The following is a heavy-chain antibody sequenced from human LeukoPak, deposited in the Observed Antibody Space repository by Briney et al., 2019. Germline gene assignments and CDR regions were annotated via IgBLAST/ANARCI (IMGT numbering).Heavy chain of an antibody. CDR3: ARGVYIAAAQYGY. D-gene: IGHD6-13*01. J-gene: IGHJ4*02. Sequence: PSETLSLTCTVSGGSISSYYWSWIRRPPGKGLEWIGYIYYSGTTNYNPPLKSRVTISVDTSKNQFSLKLSSVTAADTAVYYCARGVYIAAAQYGYWGQGTLVTVSS. V-gene: IGHV4-59*01. CDR2: IYYSGTT. CDR1: GGSISSYY.